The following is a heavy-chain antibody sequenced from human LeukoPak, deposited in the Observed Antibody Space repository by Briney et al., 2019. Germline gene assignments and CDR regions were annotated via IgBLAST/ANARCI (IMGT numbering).Heavy chain of an antibody. D-gene: IGHD1-26*01. CDR2: IYYSGST. CDR3: ARGELSYGY. J-gene: IGHJ4*02. CDR1: GGSISSSSYY. Sequence: SSETLSLTCTVSGGSISSSSYYWGWIRQPPGKGLEWIGSIYYSGSTYYNPSLKSRVTISVDTSKDQFSLKLSSVTAADTAVYYCARGELSYGYWGQGTLVTVSS. V-gene: IGHV4-39*07.